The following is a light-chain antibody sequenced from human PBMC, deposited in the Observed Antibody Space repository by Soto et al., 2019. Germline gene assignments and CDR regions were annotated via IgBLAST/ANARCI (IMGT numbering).Light chain of an antibody. CDR1: SSDVGGYNY. CDR3: SAYTSSSTLG. Sequence: QSALTQPASVSGSPGQSITISCTGTSSDVGGYNYVSWYQQHPGKAPKLMIYDVSSRPSGVSNRFSGSKSGNTASLTISGLQAEDEADYYCSAYTSSSTLGFGGGTKLTVL. J-gene: IGLJ3*02. V-gene: IGLV2-14*01. CDR2: DVS.